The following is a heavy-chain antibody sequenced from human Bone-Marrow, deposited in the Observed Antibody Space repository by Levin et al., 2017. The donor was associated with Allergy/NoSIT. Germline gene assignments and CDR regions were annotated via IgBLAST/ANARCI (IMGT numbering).Heavy chain of an antibody. CDR3: ARETSFWSGVSHGFDY. J-gene: IGHJ4*02. Sequence: GGSLRLSCAASGFTFSDYGMHWVRQRPGEGLEWVSRITWNSDPIDSRSSFKGRFTISRDNAKNSLYLHMNDLRPEDTALYYCARETSFWSGVSHGFDYWGKGTLVTVPS. CDR2: ITWNSDPI. CDR1: GFTFSDYG. D-gene: IGHD3-3*01. V-gene: IGHV3-9*01.